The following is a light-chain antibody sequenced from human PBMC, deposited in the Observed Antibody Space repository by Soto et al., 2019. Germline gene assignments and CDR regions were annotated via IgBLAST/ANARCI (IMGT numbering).Light chain of an antibody. CDR3: SSFTTSSTYV. CDR1: SSDVGFYNY. J-gene: IGLJ1*01. Sequence: QSALTQPASASGSPGQSITISCTGTSSDVGFYNYVSWYQQHPGKAPKLMIYEVNSRPSGVSNRFSGSKSGNTASLTISGLQAEDDADYYCSSFTTSSTYVFGTGTKVTVL. V-gene: IGLV2-14*01. CDR2: EVN.